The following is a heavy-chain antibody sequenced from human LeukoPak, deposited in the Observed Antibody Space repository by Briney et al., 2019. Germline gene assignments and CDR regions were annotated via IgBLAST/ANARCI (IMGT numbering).Heavy chain of an antibody. CDR3: ARRPIKYYYYGMDV. V-gene: IGHV3-30*03. Sequence: QSGGSLRLSCAASGFTFSSYGMHWVRQAPGKGLEWVTVISYDGSNKYYADSVKGRFTISRDNSKNTLYLQMNSLRAEDTAVYYCARRPIKYYYYGMDVWGQGTTVTVSS. J-gene: IGHJ6*02. CDR2: ISYDGSNK. CDR1: GFTFSSYG.